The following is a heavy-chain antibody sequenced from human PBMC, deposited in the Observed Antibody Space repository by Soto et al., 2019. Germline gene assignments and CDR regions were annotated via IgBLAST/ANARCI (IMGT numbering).Heavy chain of an antibody. CDR2: IYYSGST. J-gene: IGHJ4*02. V-gene: IGHV4-30-4*02. CDR3: ARTAAMANFEY. CDR1: PGSISSGDYY. D-gene: IGHD5-18*01. Sequence: SETQSLTCPFSPGSISSGDYYWSWIRQPPGKGLEWIGYIYYSGSTYYNPSLKSRVTISVDTSKNQFSLKLSSVTAADTAVYYCARTAAMANFEYWGQGTLVTVFS.